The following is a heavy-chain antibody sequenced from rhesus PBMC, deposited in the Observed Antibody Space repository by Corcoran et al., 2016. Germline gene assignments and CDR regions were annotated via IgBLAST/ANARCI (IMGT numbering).Heavy chain of an antibody. V-gene: IGHV4-106*01. CDR3: ARDSGQYLDY. Sequence: QVQLPDSGPGLVTPSEPLSLTCAVSVGSLSDDYYWSWIRQPPGKGLEWIGYSYGSGGGTNYKPSLKNRVTISIDTSKNQCSLKLSSVTAAYTAVYYCARDSGQYLDYWGQGVLVTVSS. CDR2: SYGSGGGT. CDR1: VGSLSDDYY. D-gene: IGHD6-25*01. J-gene: IGHJ4*01.